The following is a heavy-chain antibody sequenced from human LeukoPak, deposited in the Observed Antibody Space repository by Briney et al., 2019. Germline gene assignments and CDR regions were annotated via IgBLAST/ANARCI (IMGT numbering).Heavy chain of an antibody. Sequence: GGSLRLSCAASGFTFSSYAMHWVRQAPGKGLEYVSAISSNGGSTYYANSVKGRFTISRDNSKNTLYLQMGSLRAEDMAVYYCARVETATYYDILTGYSGWYMDVWGKGTTVTVSS. CDR3: ARVETATYYDILTGYSGWYMDV. CDR2: ISSNGGST. D-gene: IGHD3-9*01. V-gene: IGHV3-64*01. J-gene: IGHJ6*03. CDR1: GFTFSSYA.